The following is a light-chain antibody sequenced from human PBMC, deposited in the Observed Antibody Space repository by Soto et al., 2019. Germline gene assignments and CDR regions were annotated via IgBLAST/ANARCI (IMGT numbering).Light chain of an antibody. CDR3: QQYGSSPIT. V-gene: IGKV3-20*01. Sequence: EIVLTQSPGTLSLSPGERATLSCRASQSVSSSYLAWYQQKPGQAPRLLIYGASSRATGIPDRFSGSGSGTVFTLSISRLEPEDFAVYYCQQYGSSPITFGGGTKVEI. CDR2: GAS. J-gene: IGKJ4*01. CDR1: QSVSSSY.